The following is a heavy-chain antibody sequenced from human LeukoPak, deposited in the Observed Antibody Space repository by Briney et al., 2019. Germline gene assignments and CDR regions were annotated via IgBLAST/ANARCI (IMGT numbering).Heavy chain of an antibody. CDR3: ARGAYGGTFDY. D-gene: IGHD4-23*01. V-gene: IGHV3-21*01. CDR2: ISSSSSYI. CDR1: GFTFSSYS. Sequence: PGGSLRLSCAASGFTFSSYSMNWVRQAPGKGLEWVSSISSSSSYIYYADSVKGRFTISRDNAKNSLYLQINSLRTEYTSLDYCARGAYGGTFDYWGQATLVTVSS. J-gene: IGHJ4*02.